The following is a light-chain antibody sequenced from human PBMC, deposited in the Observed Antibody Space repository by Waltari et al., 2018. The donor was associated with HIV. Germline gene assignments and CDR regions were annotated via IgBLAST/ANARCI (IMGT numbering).Light chain of an antibody. CDR1: QSISSN. V-gene: IGKV3-15*01. Sequence: ETVMTQSPATLSVSPGERATLSCRSSQSISSNLAWYQQKPGQAPRLLIYGASTRATGIPARFSGSGSGTEFTLTISSLQSEDFAVYYCQQYSNWWTFGQGTKVEMK. CDR2: GAS. CDR3: QQYSNWWT. J-gene: IGKJ1*01.